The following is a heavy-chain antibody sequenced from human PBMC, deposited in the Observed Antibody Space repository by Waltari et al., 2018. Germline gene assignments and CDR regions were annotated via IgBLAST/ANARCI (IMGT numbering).Heavy chain of an antibody. CDR1: GFIFSNFW. V-gene: IGHV3-7*01. Sequence: EVQLVESGGGWVQPGGSLTLSCTTYGFIFSNFWLAWGRQAPGQGPEWVANINGDGSARFYVDSVKGRFTISRDNAKSALYLQMNSLRVDDAAVYYCVRSIDYWGQGTLVTVSS. J-gene: IGHJ4*02. CDR2: INGDGSAR. CDR3: VRSIDY.